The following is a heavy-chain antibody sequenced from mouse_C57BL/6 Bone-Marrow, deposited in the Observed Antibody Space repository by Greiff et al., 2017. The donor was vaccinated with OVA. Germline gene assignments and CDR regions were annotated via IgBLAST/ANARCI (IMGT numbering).Heavy chain of an antibody. CDR1: GYTFTDYY. CDR3: ASRDSNWDGRFAY. Sequence: EVQLQQSGPELVKPGASVKISCKASGYTFTDYYMNWVKQSHGKSLEWIGDINPNNGGTSYNQKFKGKATLTVDKSSSTAYKELRSLTTEDSAVYYCASRDSNWDGRFAYWGQGTLVTVSA. CDR2: INPNNGGT. V-gene: IGHV1-26*01. J-gene: IGHJ3*01. D-gene: IGHD4-1*01.